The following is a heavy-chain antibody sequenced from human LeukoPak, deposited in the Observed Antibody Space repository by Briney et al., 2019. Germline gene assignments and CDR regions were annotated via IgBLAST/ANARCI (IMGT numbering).Heavy chain of an antibody. V-gene: IGHV4-59*01. Sequence: SETLSLTCTITGGSISSYYWSWIRQPPGKELEWIGYLYNTGSTNYNPSLKSRVTISVDTSKNQFSLKLTSVTAADTAVYYCARGVNSGYFDYCGQGTLVTVSS. CDR1: GGSISSYY. D-gene: IGHD1-26*01. CDR3: ARGVNSGYFDY. J-gene: IGHJ4*02. CDR2: LYNTGST.